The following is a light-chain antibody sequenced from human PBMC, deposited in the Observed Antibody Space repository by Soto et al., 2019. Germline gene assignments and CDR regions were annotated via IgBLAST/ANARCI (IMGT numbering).Light chain of an antibody. CDR3: QQYNSWPPKT. J-gene: IGKJ1*01. V-gene: IGKV3-15*01. CDR2: GAS. Sequence: DIVMTQSPATLSVSPGERATLSCRASQSISSDLAWYQHKPGQAPRLLIYGASTRATGIPAKFSGSGSGTEFTLTINSLQSEDFAVYYCQQYNSWPPKTFGPGTKV. CDR1: QSISSD.